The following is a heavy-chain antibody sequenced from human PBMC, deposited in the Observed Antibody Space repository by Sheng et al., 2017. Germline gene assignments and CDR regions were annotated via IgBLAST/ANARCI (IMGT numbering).Heavy chain of an antibody. CDR1: GFTFSSYE. J-gene: IGHJ4*01. V-gene: IGHV3-48*03. Sequence: EVQLVESGGGLVQPGGSLRLSCAGSGFTFSSYEFNWVRQAPGKGLEWVSYITTTGDMVYYADSVKGRFTTSRDNAKNTLYLQINSLRAEDTAVYYCARETINCGGDCYDYWGQERWSPSPQ. D-gene: IGHD2-21*01. CDR2: ITTTGDMV. CDR3: ARETINCGGDCYDY.